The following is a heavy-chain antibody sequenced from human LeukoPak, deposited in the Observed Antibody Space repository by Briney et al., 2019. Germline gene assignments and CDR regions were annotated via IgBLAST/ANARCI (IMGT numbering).Heavy chain of an antibody. J-gene: IGHJ6*03. V-gene: IGHV1-2*02. CDR2: INPNSGGT. CDR3: ARVPFSYYYYYYMDV. Sequence: ASVKVSCKASGYTFTGYYMHWVRQAPGQGLEWMGWINPNSGGTNYAQKFQGRVTMTRDTSISTAYMELSRLRSDDTAVYYCARVPFSYYYYYYMDVWGKGTTVTVSS. D-gene: IGHD3-3*01. CDR1: GYTFTGYY.